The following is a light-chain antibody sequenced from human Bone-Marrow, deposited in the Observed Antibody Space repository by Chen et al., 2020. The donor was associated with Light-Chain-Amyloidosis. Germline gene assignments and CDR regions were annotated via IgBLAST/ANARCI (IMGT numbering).Light chain of an antibody. J-gene: IGLJ3*02. V-gene: IGLV6-57*01. Sequence: NFMLTQPHSVSESPGKTVIISCTSSSGSIATNKVPWYQQRPGSSPTTVIYEDAQRPSGVPDRFSGSIDRSSNSASLTISGLKTEDEADYYCQSYQGSSQGVFGGGTKLTVL. CDR3: QSYQGSSQGV. CDR2: EDA. CDR1: SGSIATNK.